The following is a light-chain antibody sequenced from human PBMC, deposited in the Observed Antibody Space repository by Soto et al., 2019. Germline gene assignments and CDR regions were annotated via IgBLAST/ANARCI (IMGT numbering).Light chain of an antibody. J-gene: IGKJ4*01. V-gene: IGKV3-20*01. CDR1: QSLSSSY. CDR2: DAS. CDR3: QQFSSYPLT. Sequence: EIVLTQSPGTLSLSPGERATLSCRASQSLSSSYLAWYQQKPGQAPRLLIHDASSRATGIPDRFSGSGSGTDFTLTISRLEPEDFAVYYCQQFSSYPLTFGGGTKVDIK.